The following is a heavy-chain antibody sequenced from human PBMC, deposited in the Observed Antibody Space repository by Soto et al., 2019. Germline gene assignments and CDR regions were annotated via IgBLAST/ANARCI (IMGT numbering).Heavy chain of an antibody. CDR3: ARGYSSGWYGGSLGGY. V-gene: IGHV1-46*03. CDR2: INPSGGST. D-gene: IGHD6-19*01. CDR1: GYTFTSYY. J-gene: IGHJ4*02. Sequence: ASVKVSCKASGYTFTSYYMHWVRQAPGQGLEWMGIINPSGGSTSYAQKFQGRVTMTRDTSTSTVYMELSSLRSEDTAVYYCARGYSSGWYGGSLGGYWGQGTPVTVSS.